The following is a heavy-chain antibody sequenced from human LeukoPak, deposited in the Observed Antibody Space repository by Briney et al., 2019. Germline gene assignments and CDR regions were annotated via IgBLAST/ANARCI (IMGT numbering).Heavy chain of an antibody. V-gene: IGHV4-34*01. Sequence: SETLSLTCAVYGGSFSGYYWSWIRQPPGKGLEWIGEINHSGSTYYNPSLKSRVTISVDTSKNQFSLKLSSVTAADTAVYYCASATLWFGESELNAFDIWGQGTMVTVSS. J-gene: IGHJ3*02. CDR3: ASATLWFGESELNAFDI. CDR2: INHSGST. CDR1: GGSFSGYY. D-gene: IGHD3-10*01.